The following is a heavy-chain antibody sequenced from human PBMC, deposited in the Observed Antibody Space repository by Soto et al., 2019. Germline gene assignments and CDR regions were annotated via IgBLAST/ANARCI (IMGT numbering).Heavy chain of an antibody. V-gene: IGHV1-69*01. CDR1: GGTFSSYA. J-gene: IGHJ4*02. CDR2: IIPIFGTA. D-gene: IGHD6-19*01. Sequence: QVQLVQSGAEVKKPGSSVKVSCKASGGTFSSYAISWVRQAPGQGLEWMGGIIPIFGTANYAQKFQGRVKITAVESTSTAYMALGILSSEDTAVYYCARCASLYSGRMRYSGGCHFDYWGQGTLVTVSS. CDR3: ARCASLYSGRMRYSGGCHFDY.